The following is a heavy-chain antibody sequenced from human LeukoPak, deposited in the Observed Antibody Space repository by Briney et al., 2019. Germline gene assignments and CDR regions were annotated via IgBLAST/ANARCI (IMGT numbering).Heavy chain of an antibody. J-gene: IGHJ3*02. V-gene: IGHV3-23*01. CDR2: ISGSGGST. CDR3: AKDGGWELGFGNDAFDI. Sequence: PGGSLRLSCAASGFTFSSYVMSWVRQAPGKGLEWVSAISGSGGSTYYADSVKGRFTISRDNSKNTLYLQMNSLRAEDTAVYYCAKDGGWELGFGNDAFDIWGQGTMVTVSS. D-gene: IGHD1-26*01. CDR1: GFTFSSYV.